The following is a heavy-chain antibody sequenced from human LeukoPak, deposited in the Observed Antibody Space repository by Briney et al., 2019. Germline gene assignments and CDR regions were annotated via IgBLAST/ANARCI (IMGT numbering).Heavy chain of an antibody. CDR1: GYTFTSYY. D-gene: IGHD5-18*01. Sequence: ASVKVSCKASGYTFTSYYMHWVRQAPGQGLEWMGIIRPSGGSTSYAQKFQGRVTITADESTSTAYMELSSLRSEDTAVYYCARGARGYSYGSVDYWGQGTLVTVSS. CDR3: ARGARGYSYGSVDY. CDR2: IRPSGGST. V-gene: IGHV1-46*01. J-gene: IGHJ4*02.